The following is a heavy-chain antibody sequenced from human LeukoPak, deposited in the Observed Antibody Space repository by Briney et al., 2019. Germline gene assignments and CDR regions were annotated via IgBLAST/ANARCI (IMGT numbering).Heavy chain of an antibody. Sequence: GGSLRLSCAASGFTFDDYAMHWVRQAPGKGLEWVSSISWNSGSIGYADSVKGRFTISRDNAKNSLYLQMNSLRAEDTALYYCAKDQGGGYSSSWYKVGGWFDPWGQGTLVTVSS. CDR2: ISWNSGSI. D-gene: IGHD6-13*01. CDR3: AKDQGGGYSSSWYKVGGWFDP. J-gene: IGHJ5*02. V-gene: IGHV3-9*01. CDR1: GFTFDDYA.